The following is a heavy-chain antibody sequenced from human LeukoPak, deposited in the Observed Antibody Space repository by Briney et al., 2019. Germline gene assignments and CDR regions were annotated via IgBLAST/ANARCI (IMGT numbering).Heavy chain of an antibody. V-gene: IGHV3-23*01. D-gene: IGHD3-3*01. J-gene: IGHJ4*02. Sequence: GGSLRLSCAASGFTFSSYAMSWVRQAPGKGLEWVSAISGSGGSTYYADSVKGRFTISRDNSKNTLYLQMNRLRAEDTAVYYCAKKSAIFGVVLIEGFDYWGQGTLVTVSS. CDR2: ISGSGGST. CDR1: GFTFSSYA. CDR3: AKKSAIFGVVLIEGFDY.